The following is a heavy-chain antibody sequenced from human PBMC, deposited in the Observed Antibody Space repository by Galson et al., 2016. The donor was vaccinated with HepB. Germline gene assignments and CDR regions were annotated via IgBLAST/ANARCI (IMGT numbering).Heavy chain of an antibody. CDR2: TFYSGRT. V-gene: IGHV4-39*01. Sequence: SETLSLTCTVSGGSVSSTTYYWGWIRRPPGKGLEWIGNTFYSGRTYCNPSLKSRLTISVDPSKNQFSLGLRSVTAADTAVYYCARQRRFGTWDEIDYWGQGTLVTVSS. CDR3: ARQRRFGTWDEIDY. CDR1: GGSVSSTTYY. D-gene: IGHD3-10*01. J-gene: IGHJ4*02.